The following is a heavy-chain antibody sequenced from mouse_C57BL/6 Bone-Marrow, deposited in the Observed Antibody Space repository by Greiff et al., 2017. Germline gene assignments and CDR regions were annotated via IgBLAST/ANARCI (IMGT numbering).Heavy chain of an antibody. Sequence: EVKVVESGAELVRPGASVKLSCTASGFNIKDDYMHWMKQRPEQGLEWIGWIDPENGDTEYASKFQGKATITADTSSNTAYLQLSSLTSEDSAVYYCTTLGDYGFDYWGQGTTLTVSS. CDR3: TTLGDYGFDY. CDR1: GFNIKDDY. J-gene: IGHJ2*01. CDR2: IDPENGDT. D-gene: IGHD2-4*01. V-gene: IGHV14-4*01.